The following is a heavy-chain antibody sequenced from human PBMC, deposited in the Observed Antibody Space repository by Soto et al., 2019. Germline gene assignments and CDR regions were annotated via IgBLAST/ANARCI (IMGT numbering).Heavy chain of an antibody. J-gene: IGHJ4*02. Sequence: QAHLVESGGGVVQPGRSLRLSCAASGFTFTSYGMHWVRQAPGTRLEWVAVISYDGGLQHYADSVKGRFTISRDNSKTMVLLQMNSLRAEATAVYYCVSDRGYGHASVPYSWGQGTLVSVSS. CDR1: GFTFTSYG. D-gene: IGHD5-18*01. CDR3: VSDRGYGHASVPYS. V-gene: IGHV3-30*03. CDR2: ISYDGGLQ.